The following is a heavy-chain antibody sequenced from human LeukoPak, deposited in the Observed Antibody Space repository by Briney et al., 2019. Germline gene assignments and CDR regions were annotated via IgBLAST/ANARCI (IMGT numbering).Heavy chain of an antibody. CDR2: INQDGSAK. J-gene: IGHJ3*02. CDR3: ARGKPSYYYDSSAYFYNGAFDI. CDR1: GFMFTR. Sequence: GGSLRLSCAASGFMFTRMSWVRQAPGKGLGGGANINQDGSAKYYVDSVTGRFTISRDNAKNSLYLQMNSLRADDTAVYYCARGKPSYYYDSSAYFYNGAFDIWGRGTMVTVSS. V-gene: IGHV3-7*01. D-gene: IGHD3-22*01.